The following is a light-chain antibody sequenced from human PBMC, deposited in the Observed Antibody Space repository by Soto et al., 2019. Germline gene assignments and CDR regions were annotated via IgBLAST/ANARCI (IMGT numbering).Light chain of an antibody. V-gene: IGKV3-11*01. J-gene: IGKJ4*01. CDR1: QSVSSY. CDR2: DAS. Sequence: SGLTQPTTTLSLPPGQRAPLSCKASQSVSSYLAWYQQKPGQAPRLLIYDASNRATGIPARFSGSGSGTDFTLTISSLEPADFAVYYCQQRSNWPLTFGGGTKV. CDR3: QQRSNWPLT.